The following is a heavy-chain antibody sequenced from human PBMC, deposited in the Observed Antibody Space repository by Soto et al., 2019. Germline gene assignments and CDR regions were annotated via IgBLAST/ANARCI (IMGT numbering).Heavy chain of an antibody. CDR3: AKDLMRFGYCSGGSCYQFDY. J-gene: IGHJ4*02. Sequence: PGKGLEWVSAISGSGGSTYYGHSVKGRFTISRDNSKNTLYLQMNSLRAEDTAVYYCAKDLMRFGYCSGGSCYQFDYWGQGTLVNVSS. CDR2: ISGSGGST. V-gene: IGHV3-23*01. D-gene: IGHD2-15*01.